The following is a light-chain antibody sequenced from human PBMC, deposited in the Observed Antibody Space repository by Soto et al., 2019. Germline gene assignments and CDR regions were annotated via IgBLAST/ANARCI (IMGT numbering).Light chain of an antibody. Sequence: SYELTQAPSVSVAPGKTARITCEGNDIGRKSVHWHQQKACQAPVLVIFNEVDRPSGIPERFSGSNSGNTATLTITRVDAGDEADYYCHVWDSDSDHPLFGEGTKLTVL. V-gene: IGLV3-21*04. CDR3: HVWDSDSDHPL. J-gene: IGLJ2*01. CDR1: DIGRKS. CDR2: NEV.